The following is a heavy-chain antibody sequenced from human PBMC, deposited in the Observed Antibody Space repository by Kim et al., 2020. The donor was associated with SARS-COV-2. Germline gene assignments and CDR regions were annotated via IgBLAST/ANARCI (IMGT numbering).Heavy chain of an antibody. CDR2: YYIGST. V-gene: IGHV4-59*01. D-gene: IGHD1-26*01. J-gene: IGHJ4*02. CDR3: AMGFDY. Sequence: YYIGSTNDNPSLKSRVTISVDTSKNQVSLKLSSVTAADTAVYYCAMGFDYWGQGTLVTVSS.